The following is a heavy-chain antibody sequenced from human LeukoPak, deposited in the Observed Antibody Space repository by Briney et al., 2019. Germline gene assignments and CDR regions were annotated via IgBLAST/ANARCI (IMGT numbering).Heavy chain of an antibody. D-gene: IGHD6-13*01. CDR1: GYTFTGYY. V-gene: IGHV1-2*02. Sequence: VKVSCTAFGYTFTGYYMHWVRQAPAQGLEWMGWINTNSGGTNYAQKFQGRGTMTRDTYISTAYMELRRLRSDDTAVYYCARDRQQLVRRGYWFDPWGQGTLVTVSS. CDR3: ARDRQQLVRRGYWFDP. CDR2: INTNSGGT. J-gene: IGHJ5*02.